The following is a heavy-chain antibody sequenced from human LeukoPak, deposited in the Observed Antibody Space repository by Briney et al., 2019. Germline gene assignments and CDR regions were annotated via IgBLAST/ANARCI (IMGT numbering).Heavy chain of an antibody. J-gene: IGHJ3*02. V-gene: IGHV4-59*01. CDR1: GGSISSYY. CDR3: AHLATRVGAFDI. Sequence: SETLSLTCTVSGGSISSYYWSWIRQPPGKGLEWIGYIYYSGSTNYNPSLKSRVTISVDTSKNQFSLKLSSVTAADTAVYYCAHLATRVGAFDIWGQGTMVTVSS. CDR2: IYYSGST.